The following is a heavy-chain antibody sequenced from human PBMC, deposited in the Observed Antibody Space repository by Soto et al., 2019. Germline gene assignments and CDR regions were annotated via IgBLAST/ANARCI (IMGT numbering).Heavy chain of an antibody. CDR2: IYYSGST. J-gene: IGHJ4*02. CDR1: CGSISSYY. V-gene: IGHV4-59*01. CDR3: ARVSPQVYFAY. Sequence: SETLSLTCTVSCGSISSYYWSWLRQPPGKGLEWIGYIYYSGSTNYNPSLKSRVTISVDTSKNQFSLKLSSVTAADTAVYYCARVSPQVYFAYWGQGTLVTVSS.